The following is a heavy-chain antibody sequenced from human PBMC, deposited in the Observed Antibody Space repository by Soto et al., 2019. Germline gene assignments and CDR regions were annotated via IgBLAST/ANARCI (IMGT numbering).Heavy chain of an antibody. CDR1: GFTVNGKKY. J-gene: IGHJ3*01. D-gene: IGHD6-19*01. V-gene: IGHV3-53*01. CDR2: LYITDGT. CDR3: ATWLLREHGFDV. Sequence: DVQVVESGGALIQPGGSLRLSCAASGFTVNGKKYMTWVRLAPGKGLEWVSALYITDGTDYADSVKGRFIVSIDNSRTTVYLQMNSLRPEDTAVYYCATWLLREHGFDVWGPGTMVTVSS.